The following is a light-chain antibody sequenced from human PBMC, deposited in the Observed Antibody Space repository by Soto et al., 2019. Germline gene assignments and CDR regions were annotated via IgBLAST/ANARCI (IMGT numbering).Light chain of an antibody. J-gene: IGKJ3*01. CDR2: GAS. CDR3: QQYGSSPFT. V-gene: IGKV3-20*01. CDR1: QSVSSSY. Sequence: EIVLTQSPGTLSLSPGERATLSCRASQSVSSSYLAWYQQKPGQPPRLLIYGASSRATGIPDRFSGSGSGTDFTLTIGRLEPEDFAVYYCQQYGSSPFTFGPGTKVDIK.